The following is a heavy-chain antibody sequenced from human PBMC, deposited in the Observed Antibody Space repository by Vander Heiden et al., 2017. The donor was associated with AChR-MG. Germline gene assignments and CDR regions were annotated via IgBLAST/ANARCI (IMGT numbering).Heavy chain of an antibody. V-gene: IGHV4-34*01. CDR3: ARWGRNTVTTPRYYYGMDV. J-gene: IGHJ6*02. D-gene: IGHD4-17*01. Sequence: QVHLQQWGAALLQPSETLSLPCAVYGGSFTGSYGSGIRQPPGKGLEWIGEINHSGSTNYNPSLKSRVTISVDTSKNQFSLKLSSVTAADTAVYYCARWGRNTVTTPRYYYGMDVWGQGTTVTVSS. CDR2: INHSGST. CDR1: GGSFTGSY.